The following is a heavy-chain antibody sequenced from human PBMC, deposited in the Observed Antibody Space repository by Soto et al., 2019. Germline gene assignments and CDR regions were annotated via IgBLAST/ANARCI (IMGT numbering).Heavy chain of an antibody. CDR3: ARHALGYGDYEWGSYFDY. CDR2: IDPSDSYT. J-gene: IGHJ4*02. V-gene: IGHV5-10-1*01. Sequence: GASLKISCKGSGYSFTSYWISWVRQMPGKGLEWMGRIDPSDSYTNYSPSFQGHVTISADKSISTAYLQWSSLKASDTAMYYCARHALGYGDYEWGSYFDYWGQGTLVTVSS. CDR1: GYSFTSYW. D-gene: IGHD4-17*01.